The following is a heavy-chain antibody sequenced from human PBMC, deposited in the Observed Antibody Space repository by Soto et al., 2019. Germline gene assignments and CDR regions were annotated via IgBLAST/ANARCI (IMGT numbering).Heavy chain of an antibody. D-gene: IGHD1-26*01. CDR1: GFTFNNYA. Sequence: GGSLRLSCAASGFTFNNYAMNWVRQAPGKGLEWVSTISGSGSSTYYADSVKGRFTISRDNSKNTLYLQMNSLRAEDTAVYYCAKDNIVGAPAWFAYWGQGTLVPVSS. J-gene: IGHJ4*02. CDR3: AKDNIVGAPAWFAY. V-gene: IGHV3-23*01. CDR2: ISGSGSST.